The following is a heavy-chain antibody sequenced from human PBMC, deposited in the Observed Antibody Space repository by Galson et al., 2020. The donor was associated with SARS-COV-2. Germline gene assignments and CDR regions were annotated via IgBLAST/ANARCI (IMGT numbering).Heavy chain of an antibody. Sequence: ASVKVSCKASGYTFTGYYMHWVRQAPGQGLEWMGRINPNSGGTNYAQKFQGRVTMTRDTSISTAYMELSRLRSDDTVVYYCARGAPFGAEYFQHWGQGTLVTVSS. D-gene: IGHD3-10*01. CDR2: INPNSGGT. V-gene: IGHV1-2*05. CDR1: GYTFTGYY. CDR3: ARGAPFGAEYFQH. J-gene: IGHJ1*01.